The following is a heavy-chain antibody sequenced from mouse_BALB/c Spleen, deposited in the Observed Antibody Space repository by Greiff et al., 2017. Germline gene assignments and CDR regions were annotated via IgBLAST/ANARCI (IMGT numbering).Heavy chain of an antibody. Sequence: EVQGVESGGGLVQPKGSLKLSCAASGFTFNTYAMHWVCQAPGKGLEWVARIRSKSNNYATYYADSVKDRFTISRDDSQSMLYLQMNNLKTEDTAMYYCVRESSNWDGYAMDYWGQGTSVTVSS. V-gene: IGHV10-3*03. D-gene: IGHD4-1*01. CDR1: GFTFNTYA. CDR3: VRESSNWDGYAMDY. J-gene: IGHJ4*01. CDR2: IRSKSNNYAT.